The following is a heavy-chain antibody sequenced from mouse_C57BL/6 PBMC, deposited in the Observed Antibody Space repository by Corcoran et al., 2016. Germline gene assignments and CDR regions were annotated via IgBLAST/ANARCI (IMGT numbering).Heavy chain of an antibody. CDR2: INTYSGVP. CDR3: ARPTVLDS. D-gene: IGHD4-1*02. Sequence: QIQLVQSGPELKKPGETVKISCKASGYTFTTYGMSWVKQAPGKGLKWMGWINTYSGVPTYADDFKGRFAFSLETSASTAYLQINNLKNEDTATYFCARPTVLDSWGQGTTLTVSS. J-gene: IGHJ2*01. CDR1: GYTFTTYG. V-gene: IGHV9-3*01.